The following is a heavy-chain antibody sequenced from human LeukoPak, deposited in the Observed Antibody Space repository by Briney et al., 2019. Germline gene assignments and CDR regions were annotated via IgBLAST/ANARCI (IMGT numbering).Heavy chain of an antibody. J-gene: IGHJ4*02. Sequence: GGSLRLSCAASRFTFSSYAMSWVRQAPGKGLEWVSAISGSGGSTYYPDSVKGRFTISRDNSKNTLYLQMNSLRAEDTAVYYCAKANDFWSGYYSLFSDYWGQGTLVTVSS. CDR2: ISGSGGST. D-gene: IGHD3-3*01. CDR1: RFTFSSYA. V-gene: IGHV3-23*01. CDR3: AKANDFWSGYYSLFSDY.